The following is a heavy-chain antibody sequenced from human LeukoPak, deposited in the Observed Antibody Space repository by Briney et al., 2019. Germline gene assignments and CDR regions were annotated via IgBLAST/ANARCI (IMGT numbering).Heavy chain of an antibody. CDR1: GYTFTGYY. V-gene: IGHV1-2*06. J-gene: IGHJ3*02. CDR2: INPNSGGK. CDR3: ARVRYCGGDCDSDKKWAFDI. D-gene: IGHD2-21*02. Sequence: GASVKVSCKASGYTFTGYYMHWVRQAPGQGLEWMGRINPNSGGKNYAQKFQGRVTMTRDTSISTACMELSRLRSDDTAVYYCARVRYCGGDCDSDKKWAFDIWGQGTMVTVSS.